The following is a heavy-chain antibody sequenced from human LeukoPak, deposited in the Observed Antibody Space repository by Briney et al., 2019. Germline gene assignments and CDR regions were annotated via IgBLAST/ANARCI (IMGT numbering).Heavy chain of an antibody. CDR1: GYSISNGYY. Sequence: KTSETLSLTCTVSGYSISNGYYWGWIRQPPGKGLEWIGSIYHSGTTYYNPSLKSRVTISVDTSKNHFSLKLSSVTAADTAVYYCARDPVLLWFGESETGDAFDIWGQGTMVSVSS. CDR2: IYHSGTT. J-gene: IGHJ3*02. CDR3: ARDPVLLWFGESETGDAFDI. V-gene: IGHV4-38-2*02. D-gene: IGHD3-10*01.